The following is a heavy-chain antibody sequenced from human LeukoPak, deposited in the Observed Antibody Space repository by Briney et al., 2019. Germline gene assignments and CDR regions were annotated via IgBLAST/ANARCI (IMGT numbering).Heavy chain of an antibody. CDR2: IWYDGSNE. CDR1: GFTFSSYG. J-gene: IGHJ4*02. V-gene: IGHV3-33*01. Sequence: PGRSLRLSCAASGFTFSSYGMHWVRQAPGKGLEWVAVIWYDGSNEYYADSVKGRFTISRDNAKNSLYLQMNSLRAEDTAVYSCVRDGDTSGYTNWGQGTLVTVSS. D-gene: IGHD3-22*01. CDR3: VRDGDTSGYTN.